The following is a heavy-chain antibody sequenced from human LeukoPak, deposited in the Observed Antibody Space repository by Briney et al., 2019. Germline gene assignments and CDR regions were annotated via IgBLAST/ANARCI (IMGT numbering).Heavy chain of an antibody. CDR1: GFTFDDYA. CDR3: GKDMRTEYYDILTGYLDY. CDR2: ISWNSGSI. J-gene: IGHJ4*02. Sequence: PGRSLRLSCAASGFTFDDYAMHWVRQAPGKGLEWVSGISWNSGSIGYADSVKGRFTISRDNAKNSLYLQMNSLRAEDTALYYCGKDMRTEYYDILTGYLDYWGQGTLVTVSS. V-gene: IGHV3-9*01. D-gene: IGHD3-9*01.